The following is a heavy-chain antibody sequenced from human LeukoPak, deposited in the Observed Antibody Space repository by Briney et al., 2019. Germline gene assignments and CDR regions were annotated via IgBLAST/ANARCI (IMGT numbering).Heavy chain of an antibody. V-gene: IGHV3-21*01. CDR3: ARDWVYGGNRAFDI. CDR1: GFTFRSYS. D-gene: IGHD4-23*01. Sequence: GGSLRLSCAASGFTFRSYSMNWVRQAPGKGLEWVSSISSSSYIYYADSVKGRFTISRDNAKNSLYLQMNSLRAEDTAVYYCARDWVYGGNRAFDIWGQGTMVTVSS. J-gene: IGHJ3*02. CDR2: ISSSSYI.